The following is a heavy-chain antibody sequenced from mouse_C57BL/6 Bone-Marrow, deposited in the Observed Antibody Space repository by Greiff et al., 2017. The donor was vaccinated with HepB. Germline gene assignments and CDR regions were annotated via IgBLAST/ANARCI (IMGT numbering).Heavy chain of an antibody. V-gene: IGHV1-64*01. Sequence: QVQLQQPGAELVKPGASVKLSCKASGYTFTSYWMHWVKQRPGQGLEWIGMIHPNSGSTNYNEKFKSKATLTVDKSSSTAYMQLSSLTSEDSAVYYCGYGYPYWYFDVWGTGTTVTVSS. CDR2: IHPNSGST. CDR3: GYGYPYWYFDV. CDR1: GYTFTSYW. D-gene: IGHD2-2*01. J-gene: IGHJ1*03.